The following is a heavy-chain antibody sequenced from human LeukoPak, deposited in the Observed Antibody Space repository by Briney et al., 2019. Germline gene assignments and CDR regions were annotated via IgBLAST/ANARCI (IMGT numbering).Heavy chain of an antibody. V-gene: IGHV4-61*01. D-gene: IGHD5-24*01. CDR3: ARDRLQLQS. CDR2: IYYTGNT. J-gene: IGHJ5*02. Sequence: SETLSLTCTVSGGSISSGSYYWNWIRQPPGKGLEWIGYIYYTGNTNYNPSLKSRVTISVDTSKNQFSLKLSSVTAADTAVYYCARDRLQLQSWGQGTLVTVSS. CDR1: GGSISSGSYY.